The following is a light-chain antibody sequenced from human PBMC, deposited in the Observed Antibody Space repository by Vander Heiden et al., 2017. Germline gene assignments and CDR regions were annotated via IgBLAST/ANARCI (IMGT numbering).Light chain of an antibody. CDR1: SRDVGGFNY. CDR3: SSYAGSNNFVV. Sequence: QSALTQPHSATGSPGQSVTISCTGTSRDVGGFNYVSWYQQHPGKAPKLVIYEVSKRPSGVPDRFSGSKSGNTASLTVSGLQAEDEADYYCSSYAGSNNFVVFGGGTKLTVL. CDR2: EVS. J-gene: IGLJ2*01. V-gene: IGLV2-8*01.